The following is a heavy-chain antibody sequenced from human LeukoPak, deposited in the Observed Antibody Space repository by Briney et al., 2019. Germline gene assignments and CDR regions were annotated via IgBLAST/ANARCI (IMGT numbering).Heavy chain of an antibody. Sequence: SVKVSCKASGGTFSSYAISWVRQAPGQGLEWMGGIIPIFGTANYAQKFQGRVTMTRDTSISTAYMELSRLRSDDTAVYYCAREYYYGSGSYYNRGVYQDYWGQGTLVTVSS. V-gene: IGHV1-69*05. J-gene: IGHJ4*02. CDR1: GGTFSSYA. D-gene: IGHD3-10*01. CDR2: IIPIFGTA. CDR3: AREYYYGSGSYYNRGVYQDY.